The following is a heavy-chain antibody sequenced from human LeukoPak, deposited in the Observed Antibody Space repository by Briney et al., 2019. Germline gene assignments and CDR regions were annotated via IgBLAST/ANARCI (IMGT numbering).Heavy chain of an antibody. J-gene: IGHJ4*02. V-gene: IGHV1-69*05. D-gene: IGHD6-19*01. CDR2: IIPIFGTA. CDR1: GGTFSSYA. Sequence: SVKVSCKASGGTFSSYAISWVRQAPGQGLEWMGGIIPIFGTANYAQKFQGRVTITTDESTSTAYMELSSLRSEDTAVYYCASSYSSGWSTGAHQSDYWGQGTLVTVPS. CDR3: ASSYSSGWSTGAHQSDY.